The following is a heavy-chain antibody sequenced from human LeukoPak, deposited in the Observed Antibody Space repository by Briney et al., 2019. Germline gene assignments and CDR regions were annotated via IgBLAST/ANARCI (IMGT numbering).Heavy chain of an antibody. J-gene: IGHJ4*02. CDR2: INAGNGNT. D-gene: IGHD3-10*01. CDR3: ARAGGELLWGIDY. V-gene: IGHV1-3*01. Sequence: ASVKVSCKASGYTFTSYAMHWVRQAPGQRLEWMGWINAGNGNTKYSQKFQGRVTITRDTSASTAYMELSSLRSEDTAVYYCARAGGELLWGIDYWGQGTLVTVSS. CDR1: GYTFTSYA.